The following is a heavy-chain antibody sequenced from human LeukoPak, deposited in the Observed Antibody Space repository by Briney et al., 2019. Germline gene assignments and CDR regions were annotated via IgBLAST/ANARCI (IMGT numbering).Heavy chain of an antibody. D-gene: IGHD1-20*01. J-gene: IGHJ4*02. CDR3: VKEPALTGIADS. CDR2: IGDYGGHI. Sequence: PGGSLRLSCAASGFTFSNYAMSWVRQVPGKGLEWVSAIGDYGGHIYYADSVKGRFTISRDNSKNTVHLQMNRLRADDTAIYYCVKEPALTGIADSWGLGTLVTVSS. V-gene: IGHV3-23*01. CDR1: GFTFSNYA.